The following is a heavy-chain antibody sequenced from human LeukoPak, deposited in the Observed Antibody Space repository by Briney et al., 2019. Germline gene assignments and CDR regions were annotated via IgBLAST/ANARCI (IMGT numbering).Heavy chain of an antibody. D-gene: IGHD4-17*01. CDR1: GFTFSDYA. J-gene: IGHJ4*02. Sequence: GGSLRLSCAASGFTFSDYAMHWVRQAPGKGLEWVSAISGSGGSTYYADSVKGRFTISRDNSKNTLYLQMNSLRAEDTAVYYCAVYGDYGTFDYWGQGTLVTVSS. V-gene: IGHV3-23*01. CDR2: ISGSGGST. CDR3: AVYGDYGTFDY.